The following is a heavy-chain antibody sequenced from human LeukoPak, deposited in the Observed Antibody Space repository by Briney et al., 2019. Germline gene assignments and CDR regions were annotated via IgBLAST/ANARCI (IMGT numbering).Heavy chain of an antibody. V-gene: IGHV3-21*01. CDR3: ARDDGVDIVDNYYYYYYYMDV. Sequence: GGSLRLSCAASGFTFSSYSMNWVRQAPGKGLEWVSSISSSSSYIYYADSVKGRFTISRDNAKNSLYLQMNSLRAEDTAVYYCARDDGVDIVDNYYYYYYYMDVWGKGTTVTVSS. CDR1: GFTFSSYS. J-gene: IGHJ6*03. CDR2: ISSSSSYI. D-gene: IGHD5-12*01.